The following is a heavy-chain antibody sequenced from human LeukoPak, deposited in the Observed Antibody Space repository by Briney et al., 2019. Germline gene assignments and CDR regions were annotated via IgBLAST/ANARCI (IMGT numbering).Heavy chain of an antibody. CDR3: AREHDYGDYVGFDYYYGMDV. Sequence: ASVKVSRKAPGYTFTSYYMHWVRQAPGQGLEWMGIINPSGGSTSYAQKFQGRVTMTRDTSTSTVYMELSSLRSEDTAVYYCAREHDYGDYVGFDYYYGMDVWGQGTTVTVSS. J-gene: IGHJ6*02. D-gene: IGHD4-17*01. CDR1: GYTFTSYY. CDR2: INPSGGST. V-gene: IGHV1-46*01.